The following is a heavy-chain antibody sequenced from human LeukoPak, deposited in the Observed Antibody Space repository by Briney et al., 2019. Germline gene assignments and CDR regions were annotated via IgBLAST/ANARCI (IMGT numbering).Heavy chain of an antibody. V-gene: IGHV4-39*01. CDR2: IYYSGST. J-gene: IGHJ6*03. CDR1: GGSISSSSYY. D-gene: IGHD2-2*02. CDR3: ARHCSSTNCYMESPGTENYYYYYMDV. Sequence: SETLSLTCTVPGGSISSSSYYWGWIRQPPGKGLDWIGNIYYSGSTYYNPSLKSRVTISVDTSKNQFSLKLSSVTAADTAVYYCARHCSSTNCYMESPGTENYYYYYMDVWGKGTTVTVSS.